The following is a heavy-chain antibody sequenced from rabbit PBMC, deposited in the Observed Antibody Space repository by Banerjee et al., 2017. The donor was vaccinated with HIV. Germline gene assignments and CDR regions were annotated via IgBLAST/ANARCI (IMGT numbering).Heavy chain of an antibody. J-gene: IGHJ3*01. CDR3: ARNPYDNNGNL. CDR2: INAATGKP. D-gene: IGHD1-1*01. Sequence: EESGGDLVKPEGSLTLTCTASGFSFSSSYWICWVRQAPGKGLEWIACINAATGKPVYATWAKGRFTISKTSSTVDLKMTSLTAADTATYFCARNPYDNNGNLWGQGTLVTVS. V-gene: IGHV1S45*01. CDR1: GFSFSSSYW.